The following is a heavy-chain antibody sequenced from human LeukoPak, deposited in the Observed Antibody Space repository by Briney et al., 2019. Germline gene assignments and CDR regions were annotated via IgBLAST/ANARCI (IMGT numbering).Heavy chain of an antibody. V-gene: IGHV3-53*01. CDR3: ARVVDPLPANTLQY. Sequence: GGSLRLSCAASGFTVISNDMTWLRQAPGKGLEWVSVLYSDGNTKYADSVQGRFTISRDNSKNTLYLEMNSLSPDDTAVYYCARVVDPLPANTLQYWGQGTLVTVSS. J-gene: IGHJ4*02. CDR1: GFTVISND. CDR2: LYSDGNT. D-gene: IGHD1-26*01.